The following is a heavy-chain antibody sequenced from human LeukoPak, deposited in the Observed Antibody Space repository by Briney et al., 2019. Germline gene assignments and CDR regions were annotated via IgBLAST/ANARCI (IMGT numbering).Heavy chain of an antibody. CDR1: GYSFTGYY. CDR3: ARRGAYFDY. CDR2: VNPKNGGT. V-gene: IGHV1-2*02. Sequence: ASVKVSCKTSGYSFTGYYMHWVRQAPGQGLEWMGWVNPKNGGTNYPQKVQGRVTMTTDTSVGTAYMEMSSLASDDTAVYYCARRGAYFDYWGQGTLVTVSS. J-gene: IGHJ4*02.